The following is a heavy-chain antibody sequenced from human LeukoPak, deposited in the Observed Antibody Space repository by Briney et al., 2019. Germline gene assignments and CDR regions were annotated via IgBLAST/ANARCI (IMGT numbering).Heavy chain of an antibody. CDR2: IRSKANSYAT. J-gene: IGHJ4*02. CDR1: GFTFSGSA. D-gene: IGHD2-21*02. CDR3: TRDLTYCGGDCSPGPLDY. Sequence: GGSLRLSCAASGFTFSGSAMHWVRQASGKGLEWVGRIRSKANSYATAYAASVKGRFTISRDDSKNTAYLQMNSLKTEDTAVYYCTRDLTYCGGDCSPGPLDYWGQGTLVTVSS. V-gene: IGHV3-73*01.